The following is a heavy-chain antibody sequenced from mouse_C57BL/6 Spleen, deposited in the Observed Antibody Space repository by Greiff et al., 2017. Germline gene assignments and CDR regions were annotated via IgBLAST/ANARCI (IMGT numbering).Heavy chain of an antibody. D-gene: IGHD1-1*01. Sequence: VKLVESGPGLVAPSQSLSITCTVSGFSLTSYAISWVRQPPGKGLEWLGVIWPGGGTNYNSALKSRLSISKDNSTSQVFLKMNSLQTDDTARYYGARKRDYGSSSYYFDYWGQGTTLTVSS. V-gene: IGHV2-9-1*01. CDR3: ARKRDYGSSSYYFDY. CDR1: GFSLTSYA. CDR2: IWPGGGT. J-gene: IGHJ2*01.